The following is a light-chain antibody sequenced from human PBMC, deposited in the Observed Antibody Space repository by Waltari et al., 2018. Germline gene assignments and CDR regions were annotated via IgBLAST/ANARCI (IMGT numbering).Light chain of an antibody. V-gene: IGLV3-27*01. CDR3: YSATDNNLRV. Sequence: SYELTQPSSVSVSPGQTARITCSGDLLPTKYARWFQQRPDQAPVLVIYKDSERPSGIPERFSGSSSGTTVILTISGAQVEDEADYYCYSATDNNLRVFGGGTKLTVL. CDR2: KDS. J-gene: IGLJ3*02. CDR1: LLPTKY.